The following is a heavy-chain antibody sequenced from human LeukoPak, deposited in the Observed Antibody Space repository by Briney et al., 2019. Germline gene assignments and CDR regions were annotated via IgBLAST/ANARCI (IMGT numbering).Heavy chain of an antibody. J-gene: IGHJ4*02. Sequence: GGSLRLSCAASGFTFSSYAMSWVRQAPGKGLEWVSYISSSGTTIYYADSVKGRFTISRDNAKNSLYLQMNSLRAEDTAVYYCAREDGDYAVWDYWGQGTLVTVSS. CDR3: AREDGDYAVWDY. CDR2: ISSSGTTI. V-gene: IGHV3-48*04. CDR1: GFTFSSYA. D-gene: IGHD4-17*01.